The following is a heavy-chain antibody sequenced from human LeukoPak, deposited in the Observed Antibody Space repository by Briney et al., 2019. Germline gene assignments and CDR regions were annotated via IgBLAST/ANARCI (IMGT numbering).Heavy chain of an antibody. CDR1: GGSISVSSYY. J-gene: IGHJ2*01. CDR2: IYYTGRT. V-gene: IGHV4-39*01. Sequence: SETLSLTCTVSGGSISVSSYYWGWIRQPPGEGLEWIGSIYYTGRTFYSASLKSRLTVSIDTSKNQFSLKLTPLTAADTALYYCVRASGPFDLWGRGTLVTVSS. CDR3: VRASGPFDL.